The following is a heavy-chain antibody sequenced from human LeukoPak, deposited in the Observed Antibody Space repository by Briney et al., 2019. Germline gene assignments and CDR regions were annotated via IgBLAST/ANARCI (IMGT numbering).Heavy chain of an antibody. Sequence: ASVSVSCKASGYTFTSYDINWVRQAPGQGLEWMGWIHTNTGNPIYAQGFTGRFVFSLDTSVNTAHLQISNLKPEDTAVYYCARKDIFDAFDIWGQGTMVTISS. CDR3: ARKDIFDAFDI. CDR2: IHTNTGNP. D-gene: IGHD2-15*01. V-gene: IGHV7-4-1*02. CDR1: GYTFTSYD. J-gene: IGHJ3*02.